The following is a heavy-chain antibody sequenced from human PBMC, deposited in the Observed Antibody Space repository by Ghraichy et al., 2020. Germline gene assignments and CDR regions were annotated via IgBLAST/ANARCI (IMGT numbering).Heavy chain of an antibody. D-gene: IGHD1-26*01. Sequence: ASVKVSCKASGYTFTSYDINWVRQATGQGLEWMGWMNPNSGNTGYAQKFQGRVTMTRNTSISTAYMELSSLRSEDTAVYYCARGAYSGSYFEDYYYYMDVWGKGTTVTVSS. CDR1: GYTFTSYD. J-gene: IGHJ6*03. CDR3: ARGAYSGSYFEDYYYYMDV. V-gene: IGHV1-8*01. CDR2: MNPNSGNT.